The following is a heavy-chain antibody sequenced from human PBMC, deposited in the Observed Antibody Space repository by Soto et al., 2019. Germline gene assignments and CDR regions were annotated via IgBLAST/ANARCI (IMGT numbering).Heavy chain of an antibody. J-gene: IGHJ6*02. V-gene: IGHV3-23*01. CDR1: GFTFSSYA. CDR3: AKVGVVVAPAAFYGMDV. CDR2: ISNSGGST. D-gene: IGHD2-2*01. Sequence: GGSLRLSCAASGFTFSSYAMSWVRQAPGKGLEWVSAISNSGGSTYYADSVKGRFTISRDNSKNTLYLQMNSLRAEDTAVYYCAKVGVVVAPAAFYGMDVWGQGTTVTVSS.